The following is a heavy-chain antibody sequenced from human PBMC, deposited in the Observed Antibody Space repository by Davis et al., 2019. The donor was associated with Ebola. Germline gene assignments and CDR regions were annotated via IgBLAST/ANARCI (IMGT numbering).Heavy chain of an antibody. V-gene: IGHV1-3*01. CDR1: SYTFISSA. CDR2: NNAGNGNT. D-gene: IGHD3-10*01. Sequence: ASVQVSCRASSYTFISSAMHSVRPPRGHTSVAMGWNNAGNGNTKYSQKFQGRVTITRDTSASTAYMELSSLRSEDTAVYYCARELMVRGIYYFNGMEVWGKGTRVTVSS. CDR3: ARELMVRGIYYFNGMEV. J-gene: IGHJ6*04.